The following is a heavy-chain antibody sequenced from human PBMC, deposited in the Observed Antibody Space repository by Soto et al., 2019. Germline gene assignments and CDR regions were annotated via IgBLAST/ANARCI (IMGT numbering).Heavy chain of an antibody. V-gene: IGHV1-69*01. Sequence: QVQLVQSGADVKKPGSSVKVSCKTSGGSFGSSAISWVRQAPAQGLEWMGEIIPVFDKANYAQNFQGRLTITADEPTGTVFMQLSSLRSEDTAVYFGARLRRDWGDAFDLWGLGTFVTVSS. CDR3: ARLRRDWGDAFDL. CDR2: IIPVFDKA. J-gene: IGHJ3*01. CDR1: GGSFGSSA. D-gene: IGHD3-16*01.